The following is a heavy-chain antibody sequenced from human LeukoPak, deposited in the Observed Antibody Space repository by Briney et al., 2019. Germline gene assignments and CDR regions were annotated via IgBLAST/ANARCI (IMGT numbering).Heavy chain of an antibody. CDR2: ITGGTT. V-gene: IGHV3-23*01. J-gene: IGHJ4*02. Sequence: PGGSLRLSCAASGFTFSTSGMSWVRQAPGKGLEWISGITGGTTSYADSVKGRFTISRDNSKNTLYLQMNSLRAEDTAVYYCAKAIGELYNYFDYWGQGTLVTVSS. CDR3: AKAIGELYNYFDY. CDR1: GFTFSTSG. D-gene: IGHD3-10*01.